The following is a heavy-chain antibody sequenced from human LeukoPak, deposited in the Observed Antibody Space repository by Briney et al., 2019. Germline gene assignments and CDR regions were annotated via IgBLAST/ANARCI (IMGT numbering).Heavy chain of an antibody. D-gene: IGHD2-2*02. Sequence: GESLKISCKGSGYTFSSYWIGWVRQMPGKGLEWMGIIYPGDSDTRYSPSLQAQVTISVDTSIGTAYLQWSSLKASDTTMYYCARSVEYCSSTSCYNYYYYYYMDVWGKGTTVTVSS. CDR1: GYTFSSYW. CDR2: IYPGDSDT. V-gene: IGHV5-51*01. CDR3: ARSVEYCSSTSCYNYYYYYYMDV. J-gene: IGHJ6*03.